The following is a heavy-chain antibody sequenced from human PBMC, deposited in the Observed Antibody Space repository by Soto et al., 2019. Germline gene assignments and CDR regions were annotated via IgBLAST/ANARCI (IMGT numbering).Heavy chain of an antibody. D-gene: IGHD3-10*01. CDR2: ISWNSGSI. V-gene: IGHV3-9*01. J-gene: IGHJ4*02. CDR1: GFTFDDYA. CDR3: ASGSSDSYPGSRIFDF. Sequence: GGSLRLSCAASGFTFDDYAMHWVRQAPGKGLEWVSGISWNSGSIGYADSVKGRFTISRDNAKNSLYLQMNSLRAEDTALYYCASGSSDSYPGSRIFDFWGRGTLVTVSS.